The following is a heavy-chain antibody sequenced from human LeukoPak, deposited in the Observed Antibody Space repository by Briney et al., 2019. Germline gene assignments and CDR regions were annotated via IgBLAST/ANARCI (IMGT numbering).Heavy chain of an antibody. CDR3: ARPGYYDSSANGGSYYYMDV. D-gene: IGHD3-22*01. J-gene: IGHJ6*03. V-gene: IGHV4-39*07. CDR1: GGSISSSNYY. CDR2: IHHSGNT. Sequence: SETLSLTCSVSGGSISSSNYYWGWIRQPPGKGLEWIGSIHHSGNTYYSPSLKSRVTMSVDTSKNQFSLKLSSVSAADTAVYYCARPGYYDSSANGGSYYYMDVWGKGTTVTVSS.